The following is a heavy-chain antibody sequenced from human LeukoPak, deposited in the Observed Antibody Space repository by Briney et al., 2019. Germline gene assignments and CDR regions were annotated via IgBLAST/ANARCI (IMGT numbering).Heavy chain of an antibody. D-gene: IGHD2-2*01. Sequence: PGGSLRLSCAASGFTFSSYGMHWVRQAPGKGLEWVAFIRYDGSNKYYADSVKGRFTISRDNSKNTLYLQMNSLRAEDTAVYYCAKDPPSTSCYPDYWGQGTLVTVSS. V-gene: IGHV3-30*02. CDR1: GFTFSSYG. J-gene: IGHJ4*02. CDR2: IRYDGSNK. CDR3: AKDPPSTSCYPDY.